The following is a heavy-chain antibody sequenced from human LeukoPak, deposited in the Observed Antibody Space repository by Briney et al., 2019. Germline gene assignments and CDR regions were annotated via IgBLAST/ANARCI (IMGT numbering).Heavy chain of an antibody. Sequence: GGSLRLSCAASRFTFSSYAMSWVRQAPGKGLEWVSAISGSGGSTYYGDSVKGRFTISRDNSKNTLYLQMNSLRAEDTAVYYCAKDGGSGSYFSRAQHYLDYWGQGTLVTVSS. CDR3: AKDGGSGSYFSRAQHYLDY. V-gene: IGHV3-23*01. D-gene: IGHD3-10*01. CDR1: RFTFSSYA. J-gene: IGHJ4*02. CDR2: ISGSGGST.